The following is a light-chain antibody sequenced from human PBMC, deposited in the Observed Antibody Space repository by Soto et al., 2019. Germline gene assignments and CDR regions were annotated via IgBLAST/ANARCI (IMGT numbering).Light chain of an antibody. CDR1: QSVLYSSNNKNY. J-gene: IGKJ3*01. V-gene: IGKV4-1*01. CDR2: LAS. Sequence: DIVMTQSPDSLAVSLGERATINCKSSQSVLYSSNNKNYLAWYQQKPGQPPKLLIYLASTRESRVPDRFSGSGSGTDFTLTISSLQAEDVAVYYCQQYYNTPLFTFGPGTKVEIK. CDR3: QQYYNTPLFT.